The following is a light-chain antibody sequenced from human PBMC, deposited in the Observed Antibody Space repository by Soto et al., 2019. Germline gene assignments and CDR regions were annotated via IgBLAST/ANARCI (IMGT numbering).Light chain of an antibody. CDR1: QSVSLS. J-gene: IGKJ1*01. CDR2: DAS. CDR3: QERTGWPPWT. Sequence: EIVLTQSPATLSLSPGGRATISCRASQSVSLSLAWYQQKPGQAPRLLIYDASKRASGFPARFSGSGSGTDFTLTISSLEPEDFAVYYCQERTGWPPWTFGQGTKVDIK. V-gene: IGKV3-11*01.